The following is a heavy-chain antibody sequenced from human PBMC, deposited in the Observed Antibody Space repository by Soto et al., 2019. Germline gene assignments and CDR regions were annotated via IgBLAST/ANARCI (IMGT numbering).Heavy chain of an antibody. CDR2: IRSKPDGGTL. CDR1: GFIFSNAW. Sequence: EVQLVESGGGLVKPGGSLRLSCAASGFIFSNAWMNWVRQAPGRGLEWVGRIRSKPDGGTLDYAAPVKGRFTISRDDSRNTLYLQMNSLKAEDTAVYYCATDGGWNYKGGFDYWGQGTMVTVSS. D-gene: IGHD1-7*01. V-gene: IGHV3-15*07. J-gene: IGHJ4*02. CDR3: ATDGGWNYKGGFDY.